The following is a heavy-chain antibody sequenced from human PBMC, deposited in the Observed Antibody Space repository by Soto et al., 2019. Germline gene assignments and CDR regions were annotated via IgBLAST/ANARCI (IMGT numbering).Heavy chain of an antibody. V-gene: IGHV3-30*18. Sequence: GGSLRLSCAASGFTFSSYGMHWVRQAPGKGLEWVAVISYDGSNKYYADSVKGRFTISRDNSKNTLYLQMNSLRAEDTAVYYCAKGKGVVVPAAPDYLGQGTLVTVSS. CDR2: ISYDGSNK. J-gene: IGHJ4*02. CDR3: AKGKGVVVPAAPDY. D-gene: IGHD2-2*01. CDR1: GFTFSSYG.